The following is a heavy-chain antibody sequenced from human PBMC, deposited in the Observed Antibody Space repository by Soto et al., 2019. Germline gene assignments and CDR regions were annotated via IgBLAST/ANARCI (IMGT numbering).Heavy chain of an antibody. D-gene: IGHD3-10*01. Sequence: ASVKVSCKASGYIFINYAIHWVRQAPGQRLEWMGWINAGKGDTIYSQKFQDRITINRDTSASTAYMELGRLRPEDMAVYYCAKSPINRGVIRAFDPWG. CDR1: GYIFINYA. J-gene: IGHJ5*02. V-gene: IGHV1-3*01. CDR2: INAGKGDT. CDR3: AKSPINRGVIRAFDP.